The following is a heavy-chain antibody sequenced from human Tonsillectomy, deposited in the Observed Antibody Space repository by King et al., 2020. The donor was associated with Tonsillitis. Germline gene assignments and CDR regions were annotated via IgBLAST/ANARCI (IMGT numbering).Heavy chain of an antibody. CDR3: ARDKSVGLDDPLYYYYYGMDV. D-gene: IGHD6-19*01. J-gene: IGHJ6*02. CDR1: GFTFSSYS. CDR2: ISRSSSYI. V-gene: IGHV3-21*01. Sequence: VQLVESGGGLVKPGGSLRLSCAASGFTFSSYSMNWVRRAPGKGLEWVSSISRSSSYIYYADSVKGRFTISRDNDKHSLYLQMNSLRAEDTAVYYCARDKSVGLDDPLYYYYYGMDVWGHGATVTVSS.